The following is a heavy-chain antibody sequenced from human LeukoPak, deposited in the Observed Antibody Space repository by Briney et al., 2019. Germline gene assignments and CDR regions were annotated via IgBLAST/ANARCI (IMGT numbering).Heavy chain of an antibody. CDR3: ARERFGDFDY. D-gene: IGHD3-10*01. J-gene: IGHJ4*02. V-gene: IGHV3-48*02. CDR2: ISSSSGTI. CDR1: GFTFSSYS. Sequence: GGSLILSCAASGFTFSSYSMNWVRQAPGKGLEWVSYISSSSGTIYYADSVKGRFTIPRDNAKNSLYLQMNSLRDDDTAVYYCARERFGDFDYGGQGTLVTVSS.